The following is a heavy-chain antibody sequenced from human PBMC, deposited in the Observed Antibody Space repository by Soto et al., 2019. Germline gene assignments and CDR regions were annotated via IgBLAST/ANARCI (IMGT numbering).Heavy chain of an antibody. D-gene: IGHD1-7*01. CDR1: GGTFSSYA. Sequence: QVQLVQSGAEVKKPGSSVKVSCKASGGTFSSYAISWVRQAPGQGLEWMGGIIPIFGTANYAQKFQGRVTITADESTSTAYMELCSLGSEDTAVYYCASHGITGTWVYYYGMDVWGQGTTVTVSS. CDR2: IIPIFGTA. CDR3: ASHGITGTWVYYYGMDV. V-gene: IGHV1-69*12. J-gene: IGHJ6*02.